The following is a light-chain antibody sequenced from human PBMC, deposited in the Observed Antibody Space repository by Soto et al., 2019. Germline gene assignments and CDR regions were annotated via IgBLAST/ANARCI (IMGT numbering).Light chain of an antibody. CDR3: ISYTVSRSYV. V-gene: IGLV2-14*01. CDR1: SSDVGSDKY. Sequence: QSALTQPASVSGSPGQSITISCTGTSSDVGSDKYVSWYQQHPGKAPKLMIYSVSNRPSGVSNRFSGSKSGNTASLTISGLQAEDEADYYCISYTVSRSYVFGTGTKVTVL. J-gene: IGLJ1*01. CDR2: SVS.